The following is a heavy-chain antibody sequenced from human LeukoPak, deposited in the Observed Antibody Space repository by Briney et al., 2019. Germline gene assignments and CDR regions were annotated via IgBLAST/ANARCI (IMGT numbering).Heavy chain of an antibody. D-gene: IGHD5-12*01. J-gene: IGHJ4*02. Sequence: PSETLSLTCTVSRGSISGSIRSYHWSWLRQPPGKGLEWIGYISSSGSVNDNPSLRSRVTISVDTSKNQFFLNLSSVSAADTAVYYCARIPLGYSGAYYFDYWGQGTLVTVSP. V-gene: IGHV4-4*09. CDR3: ARIPLGYSGAYYFDY. CDR1: RGSISGSIRSYH. CDR2: ISSSGSV.